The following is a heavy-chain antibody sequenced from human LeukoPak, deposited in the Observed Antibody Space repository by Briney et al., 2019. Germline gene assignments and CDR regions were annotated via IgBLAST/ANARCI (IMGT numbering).Heavy chain of an antibody. D-gene: IGHD6-13*01. J-gene: IGHJ6*03. Sequence: GGSLRLSCAASGFIFSTYDMHWVRQAPGKGLEWVAVISYDRSNKYYADSVKGRFTISRDNSKNTLYLQMGSLRAEDMAVYYCARDKSSSWSYYYYYYMDVWGKGTTVTISS. CDR1: GFIFSTYD. CDR2: ISYDRSNK. CDR3: ARDKSSSWSYYYYYYMDV. V-gene: IGHV3-30*03.